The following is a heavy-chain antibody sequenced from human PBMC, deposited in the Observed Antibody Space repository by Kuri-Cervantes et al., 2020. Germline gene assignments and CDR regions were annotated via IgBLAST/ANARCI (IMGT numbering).Heavy chain of an antibody. CDR2: INQDGSEE. Sequence: GESLKISCEASEFTFNSNWMTWFRQAPGKGLEWVANINQDGSEEFYVDSVKGRFTISRDNAKNSVHLQMNSLRAEDTAVYYCARERDVVVVPADKGGFDYWGQGTLVTVSS. CDR1: EFTFNSNW. D-gene: IGHD2-2*01. CDR3: ARERDVVVVPADKGGFDY. V-gene: IGHV3-7*01. J-gene: IGHJ4*02.